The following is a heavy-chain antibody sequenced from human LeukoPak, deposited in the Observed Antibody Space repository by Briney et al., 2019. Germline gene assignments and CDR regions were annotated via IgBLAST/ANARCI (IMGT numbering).Heavy chain of an antibody. J-gene: IGHJ5*02. CDR1: GGSISNNY. Sequence: PSETLSLTCTVSGGSISNNYWSWFRQPPGKGLEWIGYIYYSGSTNYNPSLRSRVTISVDTSKNQFSLKLSSVTAADTALYYCARYDYGDCWFDPWGQGTLVTVSS. V-gene: IGHV4-59*01. CDR3: ARYDYGDCWFDP. CDR2: IYYSGST. D-gene: IGHD4-17*01.